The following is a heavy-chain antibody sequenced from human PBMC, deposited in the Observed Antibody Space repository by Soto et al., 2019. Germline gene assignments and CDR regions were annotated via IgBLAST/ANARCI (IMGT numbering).Heavy chain of an antibody. J-gene: IGHJ4*02. V-gene: IGHV1-69*01. CDR1: GGTFSSYS. CDR2: IITIFGTA. D-gene: IGHD1-26*01. CDR3: ARDGGRDSGGIDY. Sequence: QVQLVQSGAEVKKPGSSVKVSCKDSGGTFSSYSITWVRQAPGQGLEWMGEIITIFGTANYAQKFQGRVTITADESTRTAYMELSSLRSEDTAVYYCARDGGRDSGGIDYWGQGTLVTVSS.